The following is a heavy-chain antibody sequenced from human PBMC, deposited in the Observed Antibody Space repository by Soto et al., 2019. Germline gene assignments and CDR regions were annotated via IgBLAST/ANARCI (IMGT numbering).Heavy chain of an antibody. V-gene: IGHV1-8*01. D-gene: IGHD1-20*01. CDR1: GYTFTSYD. Sequence: ASVKVSCKASGYTFTSYDINWVRQATGQGLEWMGWMNPNSGNTGYAQKFQGRVTMTRDTSISTAYMELSSLRSEDTAVYYCARDLVGGINGSNDPWGQGTLVTSPQ. J-gene: IGHJ5*02. CDR3: ARDLVGGINGSNDP. CDR2: MNPNSGNT.